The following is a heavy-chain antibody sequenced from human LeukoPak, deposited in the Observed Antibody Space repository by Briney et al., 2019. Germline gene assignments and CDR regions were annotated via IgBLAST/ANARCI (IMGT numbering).Heavy chain of an antibody. CDR3: AGGWGVGTYYYCYMDV. CDR2: INWNGGST. CDR1: GFTFDDYG. J-gene: IGHJ6*03. V-gene: IGHV3-20*04. Sequence: PGGSLRLSCAASGFTFDDYGMSWVRQAPGKGLEWVSGINWNGGSTGYADSVKGRFTISRDNAKNSLYLQMNSLRAEDTALYYCAGGWGVGTYYYCYMDVWGKGTTVTVSS. D-gene: IGHD3-10*01.